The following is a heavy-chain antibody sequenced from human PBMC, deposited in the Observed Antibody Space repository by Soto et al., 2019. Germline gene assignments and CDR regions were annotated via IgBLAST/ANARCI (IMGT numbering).Heavy chain of an antibody. CDR3: SPSSSPTPGGVLEILSNVTKTYFSHYAKDL. J-gene: IGHJ6*04. CDR2: IITIFGSG. V-gene: IGHV1-69*01. CDR1: GGTFSNYA. Sequence: QVQLVHSGAEVKKPGSSVKVSCKASGGTFSNYAISWVRQAPGQGLEWMGGIITIFGSGAYAQNFQGRVTTSAVEYTSTAYMEQNSLGAEDPAVYYCSPSSSPTPGGVLEILSNVTKTYFSHYAKDLWCRGTTVSVYS. D-gene: IGHD3-10*01.